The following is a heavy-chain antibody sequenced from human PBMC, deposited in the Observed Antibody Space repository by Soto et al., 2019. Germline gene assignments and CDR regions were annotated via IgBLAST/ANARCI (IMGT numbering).Heavy chain of an antibody. V-gene: IGHV1-8*01. D-gene: IGHD3-3*01. Sequence: GASVKVSCKASGYTFTSYDISWVRQATGQGLEWMGWMNPNSGNTGYAQKFQGRVTMTRNTSISTAYMELSSLRSEDTAVYYCARGRHYDFWSGYFKAFDIWGQGTMVTVSS. CDR3: ARGRHYDFWSGYFKAFDI. CDR2: MNPNSGNT. J-gene: IGHJ3*02. CDR1: GYTFTSYD.